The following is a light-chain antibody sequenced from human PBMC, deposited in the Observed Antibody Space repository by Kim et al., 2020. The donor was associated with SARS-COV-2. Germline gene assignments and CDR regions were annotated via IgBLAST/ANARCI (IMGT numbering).Light chain of an antibody. CDR2: MTS. J-gene: IGKJ3*01. Sequence: DIQMTQSPSTLSANVGDRVIITCRASQSLDDWLAWYQHKPGKAPKLLIYMTSSLESGVPSRFSGSGSGTEFTLTISSLQPDDFATYYCQQYRYYSNTFGPGTKVDIK. V-gene: IGKV1-5*03. CDR3: QQYRYYSNT. CDR1: QSLDDW.